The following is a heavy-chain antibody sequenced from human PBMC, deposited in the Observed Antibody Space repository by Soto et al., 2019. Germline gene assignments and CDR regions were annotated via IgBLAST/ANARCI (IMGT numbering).Heavy chain of an antibody. D-gene: IGHD3-22*01. V-gene: IGHV1-8*01. CDR1: GYTFTSYD. J-gene: IGHJ3*02. CDR3: GPPETYYYDSSGYYQASSLAFDI. CDR2: MNPNSGNT. Sequence: ASVKVSCKASGYTFTSYDINWVRQATGQGLEWMGWMNPNSGNTGYAQKFQGRVTMTRNTSISTAYMELSSLRSEDTAVYYCGPPETYYYDSSGYYQASSLAFDIWGQGTMVTVSS.